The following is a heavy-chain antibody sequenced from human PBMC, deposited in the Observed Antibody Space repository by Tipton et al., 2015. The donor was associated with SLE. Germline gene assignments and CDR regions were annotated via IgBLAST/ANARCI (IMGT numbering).Heavy chain of an antibody. V-gene: IGHV4-59*01. CDR3: LRFITGTMEWG. CDR1: GGSISSYY. Sequence: TLSLTCTVSGGSISSYYWSWIRQPPGKGLEWIGYIYYSGSTNYNPSLKSRVTISVDTAKNHFSLRLSSLTAADTAVYYCLRFITGTMEWGWGQGTLVTVSS. D-gene: IGHD1-7*01. CDR2: IYYSGST. J-gene: IGHJ4*02.